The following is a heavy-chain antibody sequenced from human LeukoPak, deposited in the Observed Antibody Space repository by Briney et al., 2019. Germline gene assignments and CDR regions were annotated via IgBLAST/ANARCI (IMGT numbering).Heavy chain of an antibody. J-gene: IGHJ3*02. Sequence: GGSLRLSCAASGFTFSSNGMHWVRQAPGKGLGWWAFIRNDGSNKYYADSVKGRFTISRDNSKNTLYLQMNSLRAEDTAVYYCAKDRGYYYDSSGYYRMDAFDIWGQGTLVTVSS. CDR1: GFTFSSNG. D-gene: IGHD3-22*01. CDR2: IRNDGSNK. V-gene: IGHV3-30*02. CDR3: AKDRGYYYDSSGYYRMDAFDI.